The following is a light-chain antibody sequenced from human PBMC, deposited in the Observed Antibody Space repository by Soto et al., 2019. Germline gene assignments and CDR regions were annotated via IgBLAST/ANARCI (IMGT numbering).Light chain of an antibody. CDR1: SSDVGGYNY. CDR2: DVN. J-gene: IGLJ2*01. Sequence: QSVLTQPRSVSGSPGQSVTISCTGTSSDVGGYNYVSWYQQHPGKAPKLMIYDVNKRPSGVPDRFSGSKSGNTASLTISGLQAEDEADYYCCSYAGSSTPVVFGGGTKLTVL. V-gene: IGLV2-11*01. CDR3: CSYAGSSTPVV.